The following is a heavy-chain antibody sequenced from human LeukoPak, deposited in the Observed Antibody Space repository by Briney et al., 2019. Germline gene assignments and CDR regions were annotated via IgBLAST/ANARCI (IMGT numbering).Heavy chain of an antibody. D-gene: IGHD3-16*02. CDR2: IHPSTGNS. V-gene: IGHV7-4-1*02. Sequence: ASLKVSCKDSGYSYTNYAMNWVRQAPGQRLEWMGWIHPSTGNSTYALGFTGRFVFSLATSVSTTYLQISSLKAEDTAVYFCARAFQSLGGLSLPDYWGQGTLLTVSS. CDR3: ARAFQSLGGLSLPDY. CDR1: GYSYTNYA. J-gene: IGHJ4*02.